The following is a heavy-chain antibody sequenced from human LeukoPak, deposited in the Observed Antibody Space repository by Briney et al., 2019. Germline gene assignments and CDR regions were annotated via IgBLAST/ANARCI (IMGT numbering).Heavy chain of an antibody. CDR2: ISGSGGST. CDR3: ATSEYSSGWYFFDY. V-gene: IGHV3-23*01. J-gene: IGHJ4*02. Sequence: GGSLRLSCAASGFTFSSYAMSWVRQAPGKGLEWVSAISGSGGSTYYADSVKGRFTISRDNSKNTLYLQMNSLRAEDTAVYYCATSEYSSGWYFFDYWGPGTLVTVSS. CDR1: GFTFSSYA. D-gene: IGHD6-19*01.